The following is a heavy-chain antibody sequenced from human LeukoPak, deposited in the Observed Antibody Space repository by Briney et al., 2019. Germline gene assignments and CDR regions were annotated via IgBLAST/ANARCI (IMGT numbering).Heavy chain of an antibody. CDR3: AKDAKRRIAAAPFDY. Sequence: GGSLRLSCAASGFTVSNAWMNWVRQAPGKGLEWVAVISYDGSNKYYADSVKGRFTISRDNSKNTLYLQMNSLRAEDTAVYYCAKDAKRRIAAAPFDYWGQGTLVTVSS. CDR1: GFTVSNAW. D-gene: IGHD6-13*01. J-gene: IGHJ4*02. V-gene: IGHV3-30*18. CDR2: ISYDGSNK.